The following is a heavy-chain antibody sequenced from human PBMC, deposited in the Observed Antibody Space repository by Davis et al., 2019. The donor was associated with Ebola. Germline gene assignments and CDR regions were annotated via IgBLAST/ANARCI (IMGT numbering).Heavy chain of an antibody. Sequence: GESLKISCAASGLTFSSYGMHWVRQAPGKGLEWVAVISYDGSDKYYADPVRGRFTISRDNSKNTLYLQMNSLRAEDTAVYYCAKERGSSGWIFYYYGMDVWGQGTTVTVSS. CDR2: ISYDGSDK. CDR3: AKERGSSGWIFYYYGMDV. CDR1: GLTFSSYG. V-gene: IGHV3-30*18. D-gene: IGHD6-19*01. J-gene: IGHJ6*02.